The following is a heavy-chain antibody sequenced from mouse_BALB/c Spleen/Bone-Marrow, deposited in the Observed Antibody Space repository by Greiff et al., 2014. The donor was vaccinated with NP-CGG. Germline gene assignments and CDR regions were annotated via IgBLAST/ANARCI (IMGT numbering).Heavy chain of an antibody. CDR1: GYVFSTYW. V-gene: IGHV1-80*01. Sequence: VMLVESGAELVRPGSSVKISCESSGYVFSTYWINWVKQRPGKGLGWIGQIYPGDGDTDYNGKFKDKATLTADKSSNTAYMQLSSLTSEDSAVYFCARGGISVDYWGQGTTLTVSS. CDR3: ARGGISVDY. CDR2: IYPGDGDT. J-gene: IGHJ2*01.